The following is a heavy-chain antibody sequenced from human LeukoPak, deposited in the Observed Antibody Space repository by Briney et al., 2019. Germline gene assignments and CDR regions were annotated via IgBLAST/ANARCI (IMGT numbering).Heavy chain of an antibody. D-gene: IGHD6-13*01. CDR1: GFTSSSYDFSTYA. CDR3: ARGSKTAGTIYTFDY. CDR2: LSGTGLTT. J-gene: IGHJ4*02. Sequence: GGSLRLSCAASGFTSSSYDFSTYAMSWIHQAPGKGLEWVSGLSGTGLTTFYPDSVKGRFTISRDNSKNTLYLQMNSLRADDTAVYYCARGSKTAGTIYTFDYWGQGTLVTVSS. V-gene: IGHV3-23*01.